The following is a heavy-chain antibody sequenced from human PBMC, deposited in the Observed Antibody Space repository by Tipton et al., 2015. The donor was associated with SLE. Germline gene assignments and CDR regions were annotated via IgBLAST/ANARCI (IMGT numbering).Heavy chain of an antibody. J-gene: IGHJ6*02. Sequence: SLRLSCAASGFTFSSYAMSWVRQAPGKGLEWVSAISGSGGSTYYADSVKGRFTISRDNSKNTLYLQMNSLRAEDTAVYYCLRSPNYYYGMDVWGQGTTVTVSS. CDR2: ISGSGGST. CDR3: LRSPNYYYGMDV. V-gene: IGHV3-23*01. CDR1: GFTFSSYA.